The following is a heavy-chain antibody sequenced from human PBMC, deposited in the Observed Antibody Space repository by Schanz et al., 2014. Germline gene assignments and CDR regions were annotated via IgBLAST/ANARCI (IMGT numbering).Heavy chain of an antibody. CDR3: ARENLNWEAFDI. V-gene: IGHV3-23*04. CDR2: ISANGGST. Sequence: EVQLVESGGGLVQSGGSLRLSCAASGFAFSNYAMNWVRQAPGKGLEWVSGISANGGSTHYADSVKGRFTISRDNAKNSLYLEMTSLRGEDTAVYYCARENLNWEAFDIWGQGTVVTVSS. J-gene: IGHJ3*02. D-gene: IGHD7-27*01. CDR1: GFAFSNYA.